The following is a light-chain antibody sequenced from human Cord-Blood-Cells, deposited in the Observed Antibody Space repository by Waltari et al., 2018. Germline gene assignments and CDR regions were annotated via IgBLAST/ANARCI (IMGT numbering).Light chain of an antibody. V-gene: IGKV1-8*01. J-gene: IGKJ1*01. CDR1: QGISSY. CDR2: AAS. CDR3: QQYYSYPRT. Sequence: AIRITQSPSSLSASTGDRVTITCRASQGISSYLAWYQQKPGKAPKLLIYAASTFQSGVPSRLSGSGSGTDFTLTISCLQSEDFATYYCQQYYSYPRTFGQGTKVEIK.